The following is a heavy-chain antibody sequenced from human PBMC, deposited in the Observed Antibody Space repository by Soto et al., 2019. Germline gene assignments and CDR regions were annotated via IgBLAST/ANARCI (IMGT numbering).Heavy chain of an antibody. V-gene: IGHV3-74*01. D-gene: IGHD3-10*01. CDR2: IDNAGTDS. Sequence: EVQLVESGGGLVQPGGSPRLSCAASGFTFSGRSMHWVRQAPGKGLVWVSGIDNAGTDSTYADSVKGRFTSSRDNAKNTPYLQMNSLRVEDTAVYYCARGWFGPDVWGKGTTVTVSS. CDR3: ARGWFGPDV. J-gene: IGHJ6*04. CDR1: GFTFSGRS.